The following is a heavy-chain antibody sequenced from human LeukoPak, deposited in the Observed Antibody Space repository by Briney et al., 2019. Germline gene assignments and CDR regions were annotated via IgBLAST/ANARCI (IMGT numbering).Heavy chain of an antibody. Sequence: SETLSLTCTVSGYSISSGYYWGWIRQPPGKGLEWIGYIFYTGSTNYNPSLKSRVTISVLTSKNRFSLKLSSVTAADTAVYYCATLTGGDDAFDIWGQGTMVTVSS. V-gene: IGHV4-61*01. CDR3: ATLTGGDDAFDI. J-gene: IGHJ3*02. D-gene: IGHD4-23*01. CDR2: IFYTGST. CDR1: GYSISSGYY.